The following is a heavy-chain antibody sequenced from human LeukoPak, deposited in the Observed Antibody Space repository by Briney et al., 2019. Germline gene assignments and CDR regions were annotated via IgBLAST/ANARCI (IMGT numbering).Heavy chain of an antibody. Sequence: PGGSLRLSCAASGFTFSSYTMNWVRQAPGKGLEWVSAISGSGGSTFYADSVKGRFTISRDNSKNTLYLQMNSLRAEDTAVYYCAKPILTAFGYFDYWGQGTLVTVSS. CDR1: GFTFSSYT. CDR2: ISGSGGST. D-gene: IGHD3-9*01. V-gene: IGHV3-23*01. J-gene: IGHJ4*02. CDR3: AKPILTAFGYFDY.